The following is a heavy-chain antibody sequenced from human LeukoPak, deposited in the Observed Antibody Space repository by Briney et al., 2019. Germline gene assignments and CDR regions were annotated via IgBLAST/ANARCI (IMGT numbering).Heavy chain of an antibody. V-gene: IGHV3-74*01. J-gene: IGHJ4*02. CDR1: GFTFSGHW. CDR3: ARARWYSSDY. D-gene: IGHD5-24*01. CDR2: TNSDGSST. Sequence: GGSLRISCAVSGFTFSGHWMFWVRQAPGKGLVWVSSTNSDGSSTGYTDSVKGRFTVSRDNSKNTLYLQMNSLRAEDTGVYYCARARWYSSDYWGQGTLVTVSS.